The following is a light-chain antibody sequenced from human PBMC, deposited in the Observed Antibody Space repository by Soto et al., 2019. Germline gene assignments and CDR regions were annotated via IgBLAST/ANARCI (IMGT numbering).Light chain of an antibody. CDR3: EEYYYYSRET. V-gene: IGKV1-5*03. CDR2: TAS. CDR1: QSINNW. J-gene: IGKJ1*01. Sequence: DIQMTQSPSTLSASVGDRVTITCRASQSINNWLAWYQQKPGKVPKLLIYTASSFESGVPSRFSGSGSVTEFTLSNSCLQPDYVAKDDDEEYYYYSRETFGQGTKVDIK.